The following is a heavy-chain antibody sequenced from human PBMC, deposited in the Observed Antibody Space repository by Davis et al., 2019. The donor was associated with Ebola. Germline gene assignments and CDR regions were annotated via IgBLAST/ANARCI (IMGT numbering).Heavy chain of an antibody. Sequence: GGSLRLSCATSGLTVSRSYMSWVRQAPGKGLEWVSDLYSSGTTVYADSVKGRFTISRDNSMNTLHLQMNSLRVEDTAIYYCAKDTTNVWFDVWGQGTMVTVSS. CDR3: AKDTTNVWFDV. CDR1: GLTVSRSY. CDR2: LYSSGTT. D-gene: IGHD1-26*01. V-gene: IGHV3-53*01. J-gene: IGHJ3*01.